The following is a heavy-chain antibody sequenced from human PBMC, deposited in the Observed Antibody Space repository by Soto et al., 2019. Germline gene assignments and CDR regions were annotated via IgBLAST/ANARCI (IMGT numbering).Heavy chain of an antibody. CDR1: GFTFSSYA. D-gene: IGHD3-3*01. J-gene: IGHJ6*02. CDR2: ISGSGGST. CDR3: AKDVPNYDFWSGDARETYYNYGMDG. Sequence: GGSLRLSCAASGFTFSSYAMSWVRQAPGKGLEWVSAISGSGGSTYYADSVKGRFTISRDNSKNTLYLQMNSLRAEDTAVYYCAKDVPNYDFWSGDARETYYNYGMDGWDQESTVTVSS. V-gene: IGHV3-23*01.